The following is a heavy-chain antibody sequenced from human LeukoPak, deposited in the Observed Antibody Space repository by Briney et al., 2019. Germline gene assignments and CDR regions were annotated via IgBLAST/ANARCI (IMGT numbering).Heavy chain of an antibody. V-gene: IGHV3-23*01. J-gene: IGHJ4*02. CDR3: AKDGNIFRVVKKGFDY. CDR1: GFTFSSYA. Sequence: PGRSLRLACAAAGFTFSSYAMSWVRQAPGKWREWVSAISGSGGSTYYADSVKGRVTISRDNSKNTLYLQMNSLRAEDTGVYYCAKDGNIFRVVKKGFDYWGQGTLVTVSS. CDR2: ISGSGGST. D-gene: IGHD3-3*01.